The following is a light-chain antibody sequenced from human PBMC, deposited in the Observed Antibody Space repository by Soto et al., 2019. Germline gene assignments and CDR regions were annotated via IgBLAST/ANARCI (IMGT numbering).Light chain of an antibody. CDR2: ADT. Sequence: QSVLTQPPSVSGAPGQRISISCTGSSSNMGEGYDVHWYQQLPGTAPKRLIYADTNRPSGVPERFSGSRSGTSASLAITVLQAEDEADYYCQSYDRRRYWVFGGGTKLTVL. V-gene: IGLV1-40*01. CDR3: QSYDRRRYWV. CDR1: SSNMGEGYD. J-gene: IGLJ3*02.